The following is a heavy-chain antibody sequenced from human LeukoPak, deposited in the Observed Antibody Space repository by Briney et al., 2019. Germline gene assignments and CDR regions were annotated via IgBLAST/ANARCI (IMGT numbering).Heavy chain of an antibody. CDR3: ASGRQLGY. CDR1: EFTFSNYW. J-gene: IGHJ4*02. Sequence: GGSLRLSCAASEFTFSNYWTSWVRQAPGKGLEWVANIKEDGSEKYYVDSVKGRFTISRDNARNSLYLQMNSLRAEDTAVYYCASGRQLGYWGQGTLVTVSS. CDR2: IKEDGSEK. D-gene: IGHD6-13*01. V-gene: IGHV3-7*01.